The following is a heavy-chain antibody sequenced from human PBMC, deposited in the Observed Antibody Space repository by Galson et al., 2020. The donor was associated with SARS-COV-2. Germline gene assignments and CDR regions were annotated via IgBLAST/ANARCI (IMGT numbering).Heavy chain of an antibody. Sequence: ASVKVYCKVSGYTLTELSMHWVRQAPGKGLEWMGGFDPEDGETIYAQKFQGRVTMTEDTSTDTAYMELSSLRSEDTAVYYCATVFAYSSGWSYWCQGTLVTVSS. J-gene: IGHJ4*02. CDR3: ATVFAYSSGWSY. CDR1: GYTLTELS. V-gene: IGHV1-24*01. D-gene: IGHD6-19*01. CDR2: FDPEDGET.